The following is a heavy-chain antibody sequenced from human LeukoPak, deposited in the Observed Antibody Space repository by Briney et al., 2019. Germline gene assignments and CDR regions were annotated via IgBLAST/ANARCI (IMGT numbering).Heavy chain of an antibody. J-gene: IGHJ6*02. CDR1: GFTFSSYA. CDR3: AKGSAGMDV. Sequence: PGGSLRLSCAASGFTFSSYAMSWLRQAPGKGREWVSSISGRDYKTYYADSVKDRFNISRDNSKNTLSLQMNSLRDEDTAVYYCAKGSAGMDVWGQGTTVTVSS. CDR2: ISGRDYKT. V-gene: IGHV3-23*01.